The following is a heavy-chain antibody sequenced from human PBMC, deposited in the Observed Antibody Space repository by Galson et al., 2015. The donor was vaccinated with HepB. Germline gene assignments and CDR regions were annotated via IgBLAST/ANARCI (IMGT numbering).Heavy chain of an antibody. J-gene: IGHJ4*02. CDR1: GFTFSSYG. Sequence: SLRLSCAASGFTFSSYGMHWVRQAPGKGLEWVAVISYDGSNKYYADSVKGRFTISRDNSKNTLYLQMNSLRAEDTAVYYCAKEKRGYYFDYWGQGTLVTVSS. V-gene: IGHV3-30*18. CDR3: AKEKRGYYFDY. CDR2: ISYDGSNK.